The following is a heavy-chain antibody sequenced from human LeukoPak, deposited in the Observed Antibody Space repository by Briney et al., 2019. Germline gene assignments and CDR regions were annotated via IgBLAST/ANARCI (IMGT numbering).Heavy chain of an antibody. V-gene: IGHV4-4*07. CDR1: GGSISSYY. D-gene: IGHD4-23*01. Sequence: SKTLSLTCTVSGGSISSYYWSWIRQPAGKGLEWIGRIYTSGSTNYNPSLKSRVTISVDTSKNQFSLKLSSVTAADTAVYYCARAVVTPSRSFYFAYWGQGTLVTVSS. CDR2: IYTSGST. J-gene: IGHJ4*02. CDR3: ARAVVTPSRSFYFAY.